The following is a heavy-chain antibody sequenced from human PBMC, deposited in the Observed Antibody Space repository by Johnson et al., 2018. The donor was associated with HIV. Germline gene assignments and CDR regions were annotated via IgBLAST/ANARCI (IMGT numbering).Heavy chain of an antibody. V-gene: IGHV3-66*01. J-gene: IGHJ3*02. CDR3: ARVRVGAFDI. CDR1: GFNVSSNH. D-gene: IGHD1-26*01. Sequence: MQLVESGGGLVQPGGSLRVSCAASGFNVSSNHISWVRQAPGKGLQWVSVSYSGGTTYYADSVKGRFSISRDNPKNTVYLQMSSLRVEDTAVYYCARVRVGAFDIWGQGTMVTVSS. CDR2: SYSGGTT.